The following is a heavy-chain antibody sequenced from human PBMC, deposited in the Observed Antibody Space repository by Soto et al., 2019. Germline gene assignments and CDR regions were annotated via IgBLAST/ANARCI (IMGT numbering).Heavy chain of an antibody. CDR2: MNPNSGNT. V-gene: IGHV1-8*01. CDR3: ARGPYYYYYMDD. CDR1: GYTFTSYD. Sequence: QVQLVQSGAEVKKPGASVKVSCKASGYTFTSYDITWVRQATGQGLEWMGWMNPNSGNTGYAQKFQRRITMTRNTSITTAYMELSRLTSQDTAVYYCARGPYYYYYMDDWRKGTTVTVSS. J-gene: IGHJ6*03.